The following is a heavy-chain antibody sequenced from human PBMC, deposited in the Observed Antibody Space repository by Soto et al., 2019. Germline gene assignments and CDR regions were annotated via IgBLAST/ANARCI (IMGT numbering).Heavy chain of an antibody. Sequence: QVQLVESGGGVVQPGRSLRLSCAASGFTFSSYGMHWVRQAPGKGLEWVAVISYDGSNKYYADSVKGRFTISRDNSKNRLYLQMNSLRAEDTAVYYCAKERCTNGVCSNDYWGQGTLVTVSS. CDR2: ISYDGSNK. CDR3: AKERCTNGVCSNDY. V-gene: IGHV3-30*13. J-gene: IGHJ4*02. CDR1: GFTFSSYG. D-gene: IGHD2-8*01.